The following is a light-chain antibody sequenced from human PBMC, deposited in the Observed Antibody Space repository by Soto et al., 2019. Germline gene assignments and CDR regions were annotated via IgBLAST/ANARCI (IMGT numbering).Light chain of an antibody. J-gene: IGLJ3*02. Sequence: QSVLTQPPSMSAAPGQRVTISCSGDSSNMGINYVSWFQQFPGTAPKLLIYDNYYRPSGIPDRFSGSKSGTSATLGITGLQTGDEADYYCATWNRDMNVVFGGGTKVT. V-gene: IGLV1-51*01. CDR3: ATWNRDMNVV. CDR1: SSNMGINY. CDR2: DNY.